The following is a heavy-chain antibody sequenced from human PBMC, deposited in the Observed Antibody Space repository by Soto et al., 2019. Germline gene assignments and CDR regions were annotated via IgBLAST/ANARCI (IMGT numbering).Heavy chain of an antibody. CDR1: GDAVSSPYY. CDR2: VFHTGTT. J-gene: IGHJ5*02. D-gene: IGHD6-19*01. CDR3: ARSAGWYAIHA. Sequence: QVQLQESGPGLVKPSGTLSLTCAVSGDAVSSPYYWCWVRQPPGKGLEWIGEVFHTGTTSYNPSLRMRVTISMDKSINQFSLDLSSVTAADTAVYYCARSAGWYAIHAWGPGTLVIVSS. V-gene: IGHV4-4*02.